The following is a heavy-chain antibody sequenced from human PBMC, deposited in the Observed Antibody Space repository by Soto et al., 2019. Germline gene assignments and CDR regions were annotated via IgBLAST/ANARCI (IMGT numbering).Heavy chain of an antibody. CDR2: ISTDNGNT. D-gene: IGHD4-17*01. CDR3: ERDDTVNTRNLDY. V-gene: IGHV1-18*04. CDR1: GYTITNYG. J-gene: IGHJ4*02. Sequence: QVQLVQSAAEVKKPGASVKVSCKASGYTITNYGVSWVRQAPGQGLEWMGWISTDNGNTYYAQKFQGRVTMTTDTSTNTAYMDLRSLRSDDTAVYYCERDDTVNTRNLDYWGQGTLVTVSS.